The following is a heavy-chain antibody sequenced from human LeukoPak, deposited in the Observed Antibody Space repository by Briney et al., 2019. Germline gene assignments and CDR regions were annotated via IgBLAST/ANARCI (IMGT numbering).Heavy chain of an antibody. V-gene: IGHV4-34*01. CDR2: INHSGDT. Sequence: SETLSLTCNVSGGSFTNYYWSWIRQTPEKGLEWIGQINHSGDTSYNPSLRGRVTLSVDRSKNQFSLKVTSVTAADTGVYCCARGPGTVGLSPWGQGTLVTVSS. CDR3: ARGPGTVGLSP. J-gene: IGHJ5*02. D-gene: IGHD1/OR15-1a*01. CDR1: GGSFTNYY.